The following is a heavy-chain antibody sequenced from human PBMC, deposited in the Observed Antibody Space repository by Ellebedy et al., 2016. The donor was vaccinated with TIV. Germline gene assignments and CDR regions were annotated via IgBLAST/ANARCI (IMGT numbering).Heavy chain of an antibody. Sequence: GESLKISCAASGFTFSDYSMNWVRQAPGKGLEWVANIKPDGSEKYYVDSVKGRFTISRDNAKNSLYLQMNSLRAEDTAVYYCARVFGYYDSSGYGYWGQGTLVTVSS. V-gene: IGHV3-7*01. J-gene: IGHJ4*02. CDR3: ARVFGYYDSSGYGY. CDR1: GFTFSDYS. CDR2: IKPDGSEK. D-gene: IGHD3-22*01.